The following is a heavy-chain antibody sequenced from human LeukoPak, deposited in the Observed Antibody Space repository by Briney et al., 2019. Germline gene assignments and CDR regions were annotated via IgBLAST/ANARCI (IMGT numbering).Heavy chain of an antibody. CDR2: ISAHNGDT. CDR1: GYTFTTYG. V-gene: IGHV1-18*01. CDR3: ARDDGSSYGY. D-gene: IGHD5-18*01. J-gene: IGHJ4*02. Sequence: ASVKVSCKASGYTFTTYGISWVRQAPGQGLEWMGWISAHNGDTNYAQRLQGRVTMTTDTSTSTAYMELSSLRSEDTAVYYCARDDGSSYGYWGQGTLVTVSS.